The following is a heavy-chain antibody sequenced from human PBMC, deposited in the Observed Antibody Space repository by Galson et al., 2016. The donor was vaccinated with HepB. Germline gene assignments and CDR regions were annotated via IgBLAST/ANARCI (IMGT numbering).Heavy chain of an antibody. J-gene: IGHJ5*02. Sequence: PALVKPTQTLTLTCTFSGFSLTTFGMGVGWLRQPPGKALEWLALIFWDDDKRYSPSLKSRLSITKDTSKNQVVLTMTNMDPVDTATYYCAQSTGMTARPFDLCGQGTLITVSS. CDR3: AQSTGMTARPFDL. V-gene: IGHV2-5*02. CDR1: GFSLTTFGMG. D-gene: IGHD6-6*01. CDR2: IFWDDDK.